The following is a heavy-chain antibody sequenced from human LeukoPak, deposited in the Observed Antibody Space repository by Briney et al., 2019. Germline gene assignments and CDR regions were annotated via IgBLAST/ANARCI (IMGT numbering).Heavy chain of an antibody. CDR3: ARLNNSSSWYFGEYFQH. CDR2: IYYSGST. D-gene: IGHD6-13*01. Sequence: SETLSLTCTVSGGSISSSSYYWGWIRQPPGKGLEWIGSIYYSGSTYYNPSLKSRVTISVDTSKNQFSLKLSSVAAADTAVYYCARLNNSSSWYFGEYFQHWGQGTLVTVSS. J-gene: IGHJ1*01. V-gene: IGHV4-39*01. CDR1: GGSISSSSYY.